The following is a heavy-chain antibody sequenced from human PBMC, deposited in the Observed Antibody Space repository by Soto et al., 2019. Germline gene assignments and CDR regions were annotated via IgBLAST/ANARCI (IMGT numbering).Heavy chain of an antibody. V-gene: IGHV3-30*18. J-gene: IGHJ4*02. CDR2: ISYDGSNK. CDR3: AKVHPYSSSWPFDY. D-gene: IGHD6-13*01. Sequence: GVSLRLSWAAAGFTFSSYGRHWVRQAPGKGLEWVAVISYDGSNKYYADSVKGRFTISRDNSKNTLYLQMNSLRAEDTAVYYCAKVHPYSSSWPFDYWGQRTLVTVSS. CDR1: GFTFSSYG.